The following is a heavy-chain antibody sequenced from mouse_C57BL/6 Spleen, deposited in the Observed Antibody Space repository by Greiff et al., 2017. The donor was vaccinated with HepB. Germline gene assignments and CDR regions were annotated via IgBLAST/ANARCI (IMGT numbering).Heavy chain of an antibody. CDR3: ASLYYDYDRDAMDY. D-gene: IGHD2-4*01. V-gene: IGHV1-82*01. CDR1: GYAFSSSW. J-gene: IGHJ4*01. CDR2: IYPGDGDT. Sequence: VQLQQSGPELVKPGASVKISCKASGYAFSSSWMNWVKQRPGKGLEWIGRIYPGDGDTNYNGKFKGKATLTADKSSSTAYMQLSSLTSEDSAVYFCASLYYDYDRDAMDYWGQGTSVTVSS.